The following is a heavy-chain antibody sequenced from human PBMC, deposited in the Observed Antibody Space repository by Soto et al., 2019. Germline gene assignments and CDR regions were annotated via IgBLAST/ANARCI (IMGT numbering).Heavy chain of an antibody. CDR2: IYYSGST. D-gene: IGHD2-8*01. CDR3: ARDRTNGVCLYAFDI. V-gene: IGHV4-30-4*01. Sequence: QVQLQESGPGLVKPSQTLSLTCTVSGGSISSGDYYWSWIRQPPGKGLEWIGYIYYSGSTNYNPSLKSRVTISVDTSKNQFSLKLSSVTAADTAVYYCARDRTNGVCLYAFDIWGQGTMVTVSS. J-gene: IGHJ3*02. CDR1: GGSISSGDYY.